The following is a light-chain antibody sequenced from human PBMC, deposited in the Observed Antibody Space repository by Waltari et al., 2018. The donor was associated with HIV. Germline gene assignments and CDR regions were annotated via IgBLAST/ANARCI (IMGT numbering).Light chain of an antibody. Sequence: EIVLTQSPGTLSLSPWERATLSCRASQSVSSSYLAWYQQKPGQAPRLLIYGASTRATGIPDRFSGSGSGTDFTLTISRLEPEDFAVYYCQQYGSSLIYTFGQGTKLEIK. CDR3: QQYGSSLIYT. CDR1: QSVSSSY. J-gene: IGKJ2*01. V-gene: IGKV3-20*01. CDR2: GAS.